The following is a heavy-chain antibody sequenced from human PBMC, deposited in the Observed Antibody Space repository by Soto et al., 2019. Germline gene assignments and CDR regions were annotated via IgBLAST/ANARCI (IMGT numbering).Heavy chain of an antibody. J-gene: IGHJ6*02. V-gene: IGHV1-69*13. CDR2: IIPIFGTA. D-gene: IGHD1-26*01. CDR3: ARALVGATYYYGMDV. CDR1: GGTFSSYA. Sequence: ASVKVSCKASGGTFSSYAISWVRQAPGQGLEWMGGIIPIFGTANYAQKFQGRVTITADESTSAAYMELSSLRSEDTAVYYCARALVGATYYYGMDVWGQGTTVTVSS.